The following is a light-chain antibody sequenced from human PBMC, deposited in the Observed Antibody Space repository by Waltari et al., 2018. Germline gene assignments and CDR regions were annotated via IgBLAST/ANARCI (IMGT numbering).Light chain of an antibody. Sequence: QSALTQPASVSGSPGQSISISCTGSSTDLGSSTLVSWYQHHPDKAPKPLIYEGTERPSGTPHRFSGSKSGNTASLTISTLQAEDEADYYCFSYADGRSLVFGGGTKVTVL. CDR2: EGT. V-gene: IGLV2-23*01. J-gene: IGLJ2*01. CDR1: STDLGSSTL. CDR3: FSYADGRSLV.